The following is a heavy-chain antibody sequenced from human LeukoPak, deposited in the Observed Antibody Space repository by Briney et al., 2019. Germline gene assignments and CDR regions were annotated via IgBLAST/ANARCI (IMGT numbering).Heavy chain of an antibody. CDR3: ARDARVVVPAANNWFDP. Sequence: SETLSLTCAVYGGSFSGYYWSWIRQPAGKGLEWIGRIHTSGSTNYSPSLKSRVTMSVDTSKNQFSLKLSSVTAADTAVYYCARDARVVVPAANNWFDPWGQGTLVTVSS. V-gene: IGHV4-4*07. D-gene: IGHD2-2*01. J-gene: IGHJ5*02. CDR2: IHTSGST. CDR1: GGSFSGYY.